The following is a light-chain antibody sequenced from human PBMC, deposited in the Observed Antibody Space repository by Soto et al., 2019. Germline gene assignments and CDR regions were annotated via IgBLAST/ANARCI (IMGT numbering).Light chain of an antibody. V-gene: IGKV3-20*01. CDR2: GAS. CDR3: HQYGSSPST. Sequence: DIVMTQSPLSLPVTPGEPASISCRSSQSVSSNYLAWYQQKPGQAPRLLIYGASSRATGIPDRFSGSGSGTDFTLTISRLEPEDFAVYYCHQYGSSPSTFGQGTKVDIK. J-gene: IGKJ1*01. CDR1: QSVSSNY.